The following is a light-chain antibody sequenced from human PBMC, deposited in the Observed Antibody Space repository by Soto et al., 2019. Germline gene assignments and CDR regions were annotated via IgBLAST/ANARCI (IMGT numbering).Light chain of an antibody. CDR2: QDN. CDR1: KLGNKY. CDR3: QAWDSSTAV. V-gene: IGLV3-1*01. Sequence: SYELTQAPSVSVSPGQTACITCSGDKLGNKYASWYQQKPGQSPVVVIHQDNKRPSGIPERFSGSNSGNTATLTISETQAMDEADYYCQAWDSSTAVFGGGAKVTVL. J-gene: IGLJ2*01.